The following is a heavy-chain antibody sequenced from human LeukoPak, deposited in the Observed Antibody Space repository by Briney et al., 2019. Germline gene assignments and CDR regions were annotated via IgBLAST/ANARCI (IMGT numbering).Heavy chain of an antibody. V-gene: IGHV4-59*08. Sequence: SETLSLTCTVSGGSISSYYWSWIRQPPGKGLEWIGYIYYSGSTNYNPSLKSRVTISVDTSKNQLSLKLSSVTAADTAVYYCARRGSMRGYYGMDVWGQGTTVTVSS. J-gene: IGHJ6*02. CDR2: IYYSGST. CDR3: ARRGSMRGYYGMDV. CDR1: GGSISSYY. D-gene: IGHD3-10*01.